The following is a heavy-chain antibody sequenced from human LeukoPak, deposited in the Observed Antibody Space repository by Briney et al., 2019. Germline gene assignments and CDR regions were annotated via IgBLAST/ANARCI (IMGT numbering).Heavy chain of an antibody. V-gene: IGHV3-74*01. J-gene: IGHJ3*02. D-gene: IGHD5-12*01. CDR1: GFPFRSYW. CDR3: EVATMGTFDI. Sequence: PGGPLRLPCVASGFPFRSYWKHLVRQAPGKGLVWVSRINSDGSTTTYADSVKGRFTISRDNAKNTLYLQMNSLRAEDTAVYYCEVATMGTFDIWGQGTMVTVSS. CDR2: INSDGSTT.